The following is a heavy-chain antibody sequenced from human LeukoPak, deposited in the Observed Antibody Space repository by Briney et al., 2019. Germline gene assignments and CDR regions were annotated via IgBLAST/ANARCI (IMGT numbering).Heavy chain of an antibody. Sequence: SETLSLTCAVSGGSISSGGYSWSWIRQPPGKGLEWIGYIYHSGSTYYNPSLKSRVTISVDRSKNQFSLKLSSVTAADTAVYYCARDDWGCFGIWGQGTMVTVSS. D-gene: IGHD3-16*01. CDR3: ARDDWGCFGI. V-gene: IGHV4-30-2*01. CDR1: GGSISSGGYS. CDR2: IYHSGST. J-gene: IGHJ3*02.